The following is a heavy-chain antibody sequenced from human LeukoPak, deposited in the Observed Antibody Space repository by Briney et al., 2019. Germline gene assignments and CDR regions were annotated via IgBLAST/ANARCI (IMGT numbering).Heavy chain of an antibody. V-gene: IGHV4-4*07. J-gene: IGHJ4*02. D-gene: IGHD4-23*01. CDR2: IYTSGST. Sequence: SETLSLTCTVSGGSISSYYWSWIRQPAGKGLEWIGRIYTSGSTNYNPSLKSRVTMSVDTSKNQFSLKLSSVTAADTAVYYCARQTGSLRRYYFDYWGQGTLVTVSS. CDR1: GGSISSYY. CDR3: ARQTGSLRRYYFDY.